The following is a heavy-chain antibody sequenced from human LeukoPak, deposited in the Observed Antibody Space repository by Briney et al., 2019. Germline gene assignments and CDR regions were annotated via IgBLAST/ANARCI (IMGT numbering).Heavy chain of an antibody. D-gene: IGHD2/OR15-2a*01. J-gene: IGHJ4*02. CDR3: AREGPRGNSQFDY. Sequence: GRSLRLSCAASGFTFSSYGMHWVRQAPGKGLEWVALIWYDGSNKYYADSVKGRLTISRDNSKNTLYLQMNSLRTEDTAVYYCAREGPRGNSQFDYWGQGTLVTVSS. CDR2: IWYDGSNK. V-gene: IGHV3-33*01. CDR1: GFTFSSYG.